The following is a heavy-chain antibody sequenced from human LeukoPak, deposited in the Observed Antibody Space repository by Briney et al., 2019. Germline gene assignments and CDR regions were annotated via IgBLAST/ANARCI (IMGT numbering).Heavy chain of an antibody. CDR1: GFTFSSSA. D-gene: IGHD5-12*01. V-gene: IGHV3-64D*06. CDR2: IVSNGGST. J-gene: IGHJ4*02. CDR3: VKPSGHSGYGYFFDY. Sequence: GGSLRLSCSASGFTFSSSAMHWVRQAPGKGLEYVSAIVSNGGSTYYADSVKGRFTISRDNSKNTLYLQMSSLRAEDTAVYYCVKPSGHSGYGYFFDYWGQGTLVTVSS.